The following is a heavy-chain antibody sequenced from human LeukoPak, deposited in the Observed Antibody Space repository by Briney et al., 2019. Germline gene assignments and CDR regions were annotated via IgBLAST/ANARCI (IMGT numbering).Heavy chain of an antibody. D-gene: IGHD2-15*01. CDR3: AKSGVDCSGGSCYSFFNY. Sequence: GGSLRLSCAASGFTFSSYAMSWVRQAPGKGLEWVSAISGSGGSTYYADSVKGRITISRDNSKNTLYLQMNSLRAEDTAVYYCAKSGVDCSGGSCYSFFNYWGQGTLVTVSS. CDR1: GFTFSSYA. CDR2: ISGSGGST. J-gene: IGHJ4*02. V-gene: IGHV3-23*01.